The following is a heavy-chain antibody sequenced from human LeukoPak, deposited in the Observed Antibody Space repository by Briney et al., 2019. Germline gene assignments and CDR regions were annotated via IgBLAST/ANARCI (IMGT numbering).Heavy chain of an antibody. CDR2: INPNSGGT. D-gene: IGHD2-15*01. CDR1: GYTFTAYY. CDR3: AREENCSGGSCYYY. V-gene: IGHV1-2*06. J-gene: IGHJ4*02. Sequence: ASVKVSCKASGYTFTAYYIHLVRQAPGQGLERMGRINPNSGGTNCAQNFQGRVTMTRDTSITTAYMELNKLTSDDTAVYYCAREENCSGGSCYYYWGQGTLVTVSS.